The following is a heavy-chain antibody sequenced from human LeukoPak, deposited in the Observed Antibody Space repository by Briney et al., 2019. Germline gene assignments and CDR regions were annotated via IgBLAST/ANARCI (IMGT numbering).Heavy chain of an antibody. V-gene: IGHV4-59*01. CDR3: ARGGLLNWFDP. CDR2: IYYSGST. D-gene: IGHD3-10*01. J-gene: IGHJ5*02. Sequence: SETLSRTCTVSGGSISSYYWSWIRQPPGKGLEWIGYIYYSGSTNYNPSLKSRVTISVDTSKNQFTLKLSSVTAADTAVYYCARGGLLNWFDPWGQGTLVTVSS. CDR1: GGSISSYY.